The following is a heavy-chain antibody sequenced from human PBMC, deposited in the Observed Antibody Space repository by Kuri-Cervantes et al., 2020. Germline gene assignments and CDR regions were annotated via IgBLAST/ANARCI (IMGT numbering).Heavy chain of an antibody. J-gene: IGHJ6*03. CDR2: MNPNSGNT. Sequence: ASVKVSCKASGYTFTSYDINWMRQATGQGLEWMGWMNPNSGNTGYAQKFQGRVTMTRNTSISAAYMELSSLRSEDTAVYYCARVSYDFWAYYYMDVWGKGTTVTVSS. CDR1: GYTFTSYD. V-gene: IGHV1-8*01. D-gene: IGHD3-3*01. CDR3: ARVSYDFWAYYYMDV.